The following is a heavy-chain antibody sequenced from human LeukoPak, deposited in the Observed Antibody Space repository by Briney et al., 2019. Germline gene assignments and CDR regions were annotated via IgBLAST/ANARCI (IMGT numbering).Heavy chain of an antibody. D-gene: IGHD3-22*01. J-gene: IGHJ4*02. CDR1: GFTFSSYA. CDR3: AREGSSGYYPS. Sequence: PGRSLRLSCAASGFTFSSYAMHWVRQAPGKGLEWVAVISYDGSEKHYADPVKGRFTISRDNSKNTLYLQMNSLRAEDTAVYYCAREGSSGYYPSWGQGILVTVSS. V-gene: IGHV3-30-3*01. CDR2: ISYDGSEK.